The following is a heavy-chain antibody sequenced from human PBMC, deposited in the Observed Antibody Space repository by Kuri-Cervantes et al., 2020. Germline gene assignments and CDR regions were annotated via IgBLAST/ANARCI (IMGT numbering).Heavy chain of an antibody. CDR1: EFTFSSYS. V-gene: IGHV3-48*01. D-gene: IGHD2-15*01. Sequence: GESLKISCAASEFTFSSYSMNWVRQAPGKGLEWVSYISSSSSTIYYADSVKGRFTISRDNAKNSLYLQMNSLRAEDTAVYYCARSYCSGGSCPGYFDLWGRGTLVTVSS. CDR3: ARSYCSGGSCPGYFDL. CDR2: ISSSSSTI. J-gene: IGHJ2*01.